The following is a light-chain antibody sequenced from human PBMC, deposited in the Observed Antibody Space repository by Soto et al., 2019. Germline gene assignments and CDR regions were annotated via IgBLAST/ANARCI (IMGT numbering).Light chain of an antibody. Sequence: IQMTQSASSLSASVGDGVTITCRASQGISSYLAWYQQKPGKAPKLLIYAASTLQSGVPSRFSGSGSGTDFTLTISCLQSEDFATYYCQQYYSYPRTFGQGTKVDIK. CDR1: QGISSY. V-gene: IGKV1-8*01. J-gene: IGKJ1*01. CDR3: QQYYSYPRT. CDR2: AAS.